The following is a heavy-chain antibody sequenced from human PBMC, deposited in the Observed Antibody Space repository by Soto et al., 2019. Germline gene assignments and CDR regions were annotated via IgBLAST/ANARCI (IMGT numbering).Heavy chain of an antibody. Sequence: SETLSLTCTVSGGSISSYYWSWIRQPAGKGLEWIGRIYTSGSTNYNPSLKSRVTMSVDTSKNQSSLKLSSVTAADTAVYYCARHSSARITIFGVVPQWFFDYWGQGTLVTVSS. CDR1: GGSISSYY. CDR3: ARHSSARITIFGVVPQWFFDY. CDR2: IYTSGST. J-gene: IGHJ4*02. V-gene: IGHV4-4*07. D-gene: IGHD3-3*01.